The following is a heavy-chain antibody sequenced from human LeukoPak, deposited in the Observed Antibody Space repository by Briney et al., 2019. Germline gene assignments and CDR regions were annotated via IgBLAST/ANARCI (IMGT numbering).Heavy chain of an antibody. Sequence: GGSLRLSCAASEFTFSSYSMNWVRQAPGKGLEWVSYLSAGSGTIYYADSVKGRFTISRDNAKNSLYLQMNSLRAEDTAVYYCASPLLLAAAGPSLGYWGQGTLVTVSS. CDR3: ASPLLLAAAGPSLGY. J-gene: IGHJ4*02. CDR1: EFTFSSYS. CDR2: LSAGSGTI. D-gene: IGHD6-13*01. V-gene: IGHV3-48*04.